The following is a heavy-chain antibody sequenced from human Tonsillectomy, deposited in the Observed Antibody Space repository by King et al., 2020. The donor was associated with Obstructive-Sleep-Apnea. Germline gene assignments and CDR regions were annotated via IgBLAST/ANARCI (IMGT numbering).Heavy chain of an antibody. CDR2: IDTMGTST. Sequence: VQLVESGGVLVQPGGSLRLSCAASGFTFSGYSMNWVRQAPGKGLEWILYIDTMGTSTVYADSVKGRFTISRENGKNSLYLQMKSLRADDTAVYYCARDQLGSFDYWGQGTVVTVSS. CDR3: ARDQLGSFDY. D-gene: IGHD7-27*01. CDR1: GFTFSGYS. V-gene: IGHV3-48*04. J-gene: IGHJ4*02.